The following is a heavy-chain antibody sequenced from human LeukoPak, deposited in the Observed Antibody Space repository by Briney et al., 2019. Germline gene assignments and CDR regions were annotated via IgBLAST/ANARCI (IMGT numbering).Heavy chain of an antibody. CDR2: ISGSGGST. J-gene: IGHJ4*02. D-gene: IGHD3-10*01. CDR1: GFTFSSYA. V-gene: IGHV3-23*01. CDR3: AKDGPDYYGSGSYYDY. Sequence: GGSLRLSCAASGFTFSSYAMSWVRQAPGKGLEWASAISGSGGSTYYADSVKGRFTISRDNSKDTLYLQMNSLRAEDTAVYYCAKDGPDYYGSGSYYDYWGQGTLVTVSS.